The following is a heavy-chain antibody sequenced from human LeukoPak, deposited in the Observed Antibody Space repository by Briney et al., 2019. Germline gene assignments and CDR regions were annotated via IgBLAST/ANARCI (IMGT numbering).Heavy chain of an antibody. Sequence: GGSLRLSCGASGFTFSSYGMHWVRQAPGKGLEWVAVISYDGSNKYYADSVKGRFTISRDNSKNTLYLQMNSLRAEDTAVYYCAKDRGQLWPKYYFDYWGQGTLVTVSS. CDR2: ISYDGSNK. CDR1: GFTFSSYG. CDR3: AKDRGQLWPKYYFDY. J-gene: IGHJ4*02. D-gene: IGHD5-18*01. V-gene: IGHV3-30*18.